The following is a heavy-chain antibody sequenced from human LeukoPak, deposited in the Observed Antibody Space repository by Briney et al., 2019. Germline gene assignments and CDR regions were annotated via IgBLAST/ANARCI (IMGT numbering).Heavy chain of an antibody. J-gene: IGHJ4*02. CDR2: ISNNGGYT. CDR1: GFTFSSSA. Sequence: SGGSLRLSRAASGFTFSSSAMSWVRQAPGKGLEWVSAISNNGGYTYYADSVQGRFTISRDNSKSTLCLQMNSLRAEDTAVYYCAHAQGTDYWGQGTLVTVSS. CDR3: AHAQGTDY. V-gene: IGHV3-23*01.